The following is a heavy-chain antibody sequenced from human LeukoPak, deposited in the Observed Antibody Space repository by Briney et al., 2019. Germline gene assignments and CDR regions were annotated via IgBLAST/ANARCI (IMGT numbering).Heavy chain of an antibody. Sequence: GGSLRLSCAAPGAAFSKYGMKWVRQAAGAGLEYISGISRSGDITHYADSVKGRFTISRDNVKNTLYLQMNSLRAEDTALYYCATEGFYFWGPGTQVTVSS. J-gene: IGHJ4*02. CDR2: ISRSGDIT. CDR1: GAAFSKYG. V-gene: IGHV3-23*01. CDR3: ATEGFYF.